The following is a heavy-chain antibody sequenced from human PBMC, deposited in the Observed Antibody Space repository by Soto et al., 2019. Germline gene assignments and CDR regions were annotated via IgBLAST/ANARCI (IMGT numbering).Heavy chain of an antibody. J-gene: IGHJ4*02. CDR1: GFTFSDHY. D-gene: IGHD1-1*01. CDR2: SSNSCSFT. Sequence: EGSLRLSCAASGFTFSDHYMSWIRQAPGKGLEWIGYSSNSCSFTRYADSVKGRFSISRDNAKNSLYLQINSLRGDDTAIYYCGRSGDNYNLLDYWGQGTPFTVSS. CDR3: GRSGDNYNLLDY. V-gene: IGHV3-11*06.